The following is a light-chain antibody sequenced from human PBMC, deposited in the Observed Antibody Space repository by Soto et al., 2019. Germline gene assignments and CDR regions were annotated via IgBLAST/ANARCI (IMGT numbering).Light chain of an antibody. V-gene: IGLV1-44*01. CDR1: SPNIGSNA. J-gene: IGLJ3*02. CDR2: SHN. Sequence: QSVLTQPPSASGTPGQRVTISCSGSSPNIGSNAVNWYQQVPGTAPKLLIYSHNQRPSGVPDRFSGSKSGTSASLAISGLLSEDEADYYCAAWDDSLNGRVFGGGTKLTVL. CDR3: AAWDDSLNGRV.